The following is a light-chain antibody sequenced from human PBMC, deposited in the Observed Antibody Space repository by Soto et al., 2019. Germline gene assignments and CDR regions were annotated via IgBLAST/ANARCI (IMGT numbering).Light chain of an antibody. Sequence: HSVLTQPPSASGTPWQRVTISCSGSSSNIGSNSVNWYQQLPGTAPKLLIYSNDRRPSGVPDRFSGSKSGTSASLAISGLQSEDEADYYCAAWDDSLNGYVFGTGTKVTVL. CDR3: AAWDDSLNGYV. V-gene: IGLV1-44*01. CDR2: SND. J-gene: IGLJ1*01. CDR1: SSNIGSNS.